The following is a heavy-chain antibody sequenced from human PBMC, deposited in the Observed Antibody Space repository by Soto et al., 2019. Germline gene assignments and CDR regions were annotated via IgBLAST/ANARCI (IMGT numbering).Heavy chain of an antibody. CDR3: ATITRAYYMDG. J-gene: IGHJ6*03. D-gene: IGHD3-10*01. V-gene: IGHV4-39*01. CDR1: GGSISSSSYY. Sequence: QLQLQESGPGLVKPSETLSLTCSVSGGSISSSSYYWGWIRQPPGKGLEWIGSIYYSGSSYYNPSHKGRDTLPVDTSENKFSLSLSSLTAADTAVYYCATITRAYYMDGWGKGTKVTV. CDR2: IYYSGSS.